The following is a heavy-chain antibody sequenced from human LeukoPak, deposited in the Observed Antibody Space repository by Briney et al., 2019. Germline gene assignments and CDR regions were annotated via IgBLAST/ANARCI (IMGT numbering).Heavy chain of an antibody. CDR1: GFTFNNYA. V-gene: IGHV3-23*01. CDR3: ARAPGREAAKVDY. CDR2: ISGSGGST. Sequence: EGSLRLSCAASGFTFNNYAMNWVRQAPGKGLKWVSAISGSGGSTYYADSVKGRFTISRDNSKNTLYLQMNSLRAEDTAVYYCARAPGREAAKVDYWGQGTLVTVSS. J-gene: IGHJ4*02. D-gene: IGHD6-25*01.